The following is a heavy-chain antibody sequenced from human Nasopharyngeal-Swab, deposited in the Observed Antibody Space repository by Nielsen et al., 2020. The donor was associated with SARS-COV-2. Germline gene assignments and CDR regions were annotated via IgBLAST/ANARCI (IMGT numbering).Heavy chain of an antibody. Sequence: GESLKISCAASGFTVSSNYMSWVRQASGKGLEWVSVIYSGGSTYYADSVKGRFTISRDNSKNTLYLQMNSLRAEDTAVYYCAGAGPRAYYYYMDVWGKGTTVTVSS. CDR2: IYSGGST. CDR1: GFTVSSNY. J-gene: IGHJ6*03. CDR3: AGAGPRAYYYYMDV. V-gene: IGHV3-53*01.